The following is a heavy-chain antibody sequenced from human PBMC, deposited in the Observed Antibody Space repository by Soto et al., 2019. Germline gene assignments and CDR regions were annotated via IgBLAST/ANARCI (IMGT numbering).Heavy chain of an antibody. J-gene: IGHJ4*02. CDR3: ARGPTDYYDNSGDYSLDY. V-gene: IGHV1-18*01. Sequence: ASVKVSCKASGYTFTNYGMSWARQAPGQGFDWMGWISTYNGNTKYAERLQGRVTMTTDTTTGTAYMELRSLRSDDTAVYYCARGPTDYYDNSGDYSLDYWGQGTLVTVS. D-gene: IGHD3-22*01. CDR2: ISTYNGNT. CDR1: GYTFTNYG.